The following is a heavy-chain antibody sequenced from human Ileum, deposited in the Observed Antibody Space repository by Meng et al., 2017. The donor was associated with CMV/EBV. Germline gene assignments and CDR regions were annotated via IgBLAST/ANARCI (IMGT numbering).Heavy chain of an antibody. CDR2: IKQDGSEK. V-gene: IGHV3-7*01. CDR1: GFTFSSYE. D-gene: IGHD6-13*01. Sequence: LKISCAASGFTFSSYEMSWVRQAPGKGLEWVANIKQDGSEKYYVDSVKGRFTISRDNAKNSLYLQMNSLRAEDTAVYYCARDRQLFVWGQGTTVTVSS. J-gene: IGHJ6*02. CDR3: ARDRQLFV.